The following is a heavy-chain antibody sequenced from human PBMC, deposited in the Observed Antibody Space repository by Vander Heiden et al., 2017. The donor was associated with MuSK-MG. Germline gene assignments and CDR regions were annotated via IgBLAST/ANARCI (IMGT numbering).Heavy chain of an antibody. CDR3: ARAYVDKAMPYDYCDY. V-gene: IGHV3-30-3*01. J-gene: IGHJ4*02. Sequence: QVQLVESGGGVVRPGWSLRLYCGASGCTCCSYAMHWVRQAPGKGLEWVAVISYDGSNKYYADSVKGGFTISRYNSNNTLYLQMNSLRAEDTAVYYCARAYVDKAMPYDYCDYWGQGTLVTVSS. CDR2: ISYDGSNK. CDR1: GCTCCSYA. D-gene: IGHD5-18*01.